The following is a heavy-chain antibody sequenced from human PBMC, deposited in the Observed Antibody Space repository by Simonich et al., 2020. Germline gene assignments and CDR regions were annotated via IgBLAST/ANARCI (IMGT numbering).Heavy chain of an antibody. CDR3: AKDLGERITMIVVVIDAFDI. V-gene: IGHV3-23*01. CDR2: ISGSGGST. J-gene: IGHJ3*02. CDR1: GFTFSSYD. D-gene: IGHD3-22*01. Sequence: GGGLVQPGGSLRLSCAASGFTFSSYDMSWVRQAPGKGREWVSAISGSGGSTYYADSVKGRFNISRDNSKNKLYLQMNSLRAEDTAVYYCAKDLGERITMIVVVIDAFDIWGQGTMVTVSS.